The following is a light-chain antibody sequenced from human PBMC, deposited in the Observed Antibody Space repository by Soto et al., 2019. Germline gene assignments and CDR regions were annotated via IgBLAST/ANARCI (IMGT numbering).Light chain of an antibody. J-gene: IGKJ5*01. V-gene: IGKV3-20*01. CDR1: QSVYSSY. CDR3: QQYGASPPIT. CDR2: GAS. Sequence: EIVLTQSPGTLSLSPGEIATLSCSASQSVYSSYLAWYQQKPGQAPRLLIYGASSRATGIPDRFSGSGSGRDFSLTINRLEPEDSAVYYCQQYGASPPITFGQGTRLEIK.